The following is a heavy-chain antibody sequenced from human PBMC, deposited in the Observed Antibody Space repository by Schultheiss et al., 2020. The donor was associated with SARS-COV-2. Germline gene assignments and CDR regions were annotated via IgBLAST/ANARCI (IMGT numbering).Heavy chain of an antibody. D-gene: IGHD6-19*01. V-gene: IGHV4-38-2*01. CDR3: ARGVAVAGGNWFDP. CDR2: IYHSGST. Sequence: SETLSLTCAVSGYSISSGYYWGWIRQPPGKGLEWIGSIYHSGSTYYNPSLKSRVTISVDTSKNQFSLKLSSVTAADTAVYYCARGVAVAGGNWFDPWGQGTLVTVSS. J-gene: IGHJ5*02. CDR1: GYSISSGYY.